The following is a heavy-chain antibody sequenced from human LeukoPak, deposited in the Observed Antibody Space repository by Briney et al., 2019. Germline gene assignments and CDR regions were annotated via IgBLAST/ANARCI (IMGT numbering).Heavy chain of an antibody. Sequence: PGGSLRLSCAASGFTFSSYAMHWVRQAPGKGLEWVAVISYDGSNKYYADSVKGRFTISRDNSKNTLYLQMNSLRAEDTAVYYCARSGIVVVPAARRHPQSITKNWFDPWGQGTLVTVSS. CDR1: GFTFSSYA. D-gene: IGHD2-2*01. CDR3: ARSGIVVVPAARRHPQSITKNWFDP. V-gene: IGHV3-30-3*01. CDR2: ISYDGSNK. J-gene: IGHJ5*02.